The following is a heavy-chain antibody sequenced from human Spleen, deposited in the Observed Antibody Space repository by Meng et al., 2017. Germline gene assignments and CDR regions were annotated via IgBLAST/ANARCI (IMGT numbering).Heavy chain of an antibody. CDR2: INPNSGGT. V-gene: IGHV1-2*06. CDR3: ARGRRGYSYGGGDFDY. J-gene: IGHJ4*02. D-gene: IGHD5-18*01. Sequence: QVQLVQSGAEVKKPGASVKASCTASGYTFTGYYMHWVRQAPGQGLEWMGRINPNSGGTNYAQKFQGRVTMTRDTSISTAYMELSRLRSDDTAVYYCARGRRGYSYGGGDFDYWGQGTLVTVSS. CDR1: GYTFTGYY.